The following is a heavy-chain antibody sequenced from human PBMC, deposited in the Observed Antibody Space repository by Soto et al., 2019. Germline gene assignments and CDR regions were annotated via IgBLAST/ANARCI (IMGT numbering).Heavy chain of an antibody. V-gene: IGHV4-59*08. CDR2: IYYSGST. D-gene: IGHD2-2*01. J-gene: IGHJ6*03. CDR1: GGSISSYY. Sequence: SETLSLTCSVSGGSISSYYWSWIRQPPGKGLEWIGYIYYSGSTNYNPSLKSRVTISVDTSKNQFSLKLSSVTAADTAVYYCARRRSKDYHYMDVWGKGTTVTVSS. CDR3: ARRRSKDYHYMDV.